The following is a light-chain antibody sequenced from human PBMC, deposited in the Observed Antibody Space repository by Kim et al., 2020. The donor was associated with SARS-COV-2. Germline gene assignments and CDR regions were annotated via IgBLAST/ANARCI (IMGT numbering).Light chain of an antibody. CDR1: KLGDKY. J-gene: IGLJ3*02. CDR3: QAWDSSNWV. V-gene: IGLV3-1*01. CDR2: QDS. Sequence: GSPGQTASITCSGDKLGDKYACWYQQKPGQSPVLVIYQDSKRPSGIPERFSGSNSGNTATLTISGTQAMDEADYYCQAWDSSNWVLGGGTQLTVL.